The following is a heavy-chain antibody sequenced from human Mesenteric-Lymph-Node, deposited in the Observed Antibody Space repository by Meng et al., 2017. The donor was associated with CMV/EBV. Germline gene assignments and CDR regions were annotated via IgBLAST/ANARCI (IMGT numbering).Heavy chain of an antibody. D-gene: IGHD6-19*01. J-gene: IGHJ6*02. CDR2: ILPMFGVA. V-gene: IGHV1-69*10. Sequence: SVKVSCKASGGSFSNYAISWVRQAPGQGLEWMGGILPMFGVANYAQKFQDRVTISADKSTSTVYMELSSLRFDDTAVFYCARESVAGTRNLQHPPEWDYYGMDVWGQGTTVTVSS. CDR1: GGSFSNYA. CDR3: ARESVAGTRNLQHPPEWDYYGMDV.